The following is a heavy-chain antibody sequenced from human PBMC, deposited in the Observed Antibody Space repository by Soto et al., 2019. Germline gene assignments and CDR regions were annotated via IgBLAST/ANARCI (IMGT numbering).Heavy chain of an antibody. V-gene: IGHV1-18*01. CDR3: ARDNRFDFWSGYDWEPLPTRLPLEY. J-gene: IGHJ4*02. Sequence: ASVKVSCKASGYTFASYGISWVRQAPGQGLEWMGWISAYNGDTNYAQKLQGRVTMTTDTSTSTAYMQLRSLRSDDTALYYCARDNRFDFWSGYDWEPLPTRLPLEYWGRETLVAVAS. CDR1: GYTFASYG. D-gene: IGHD3-3*01. CDR2: ISAYNGDT.